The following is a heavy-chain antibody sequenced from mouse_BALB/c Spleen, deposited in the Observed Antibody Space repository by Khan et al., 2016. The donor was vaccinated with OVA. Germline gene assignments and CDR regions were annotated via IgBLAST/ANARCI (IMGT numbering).Heavy chain of an antibody. V-gene: IGHV3-2*02. CDR1: GYSITSDYA. CDR2: ISYSGYT. J-gene: IGHJ4*01. Sequence: EVKLEESGPGLVKPSQSLSLTCTVTGYSITSDYAWDWIRQFPGNKLEWMGYISYSGYTSYNPSLKSRISISRDTSKNQFFLQLTSVTTEDTATYYWARKNYYGYAMDYWGQGTSVTVSS. D-gene: IGHD1-1*01. CDR3: ARKNYYGYAMDY.